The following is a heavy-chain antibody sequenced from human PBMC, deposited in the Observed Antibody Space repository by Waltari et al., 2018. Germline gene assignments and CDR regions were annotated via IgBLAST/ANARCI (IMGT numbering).Heavy chain of an antibody. CDR1: GGSIISAAYY. CDR2: MYYSGST. V-gene: IGHV4-39*01. D-gene: IGHD3-22*01. Sequence: QLQLRESGPGLVKPSETLSLTCVVSGGSIISAAYYWGWVRQPPGKGLEFIGSMYYSGSTYYNPSLKSRVTISVDTSQNQFSLRLSSVTAADTAVYHCARQDYYYVKGYFDLWGRGTLVTVSS. CDR3: ARQDYYYVKGYFDL. J-gene: IGHJ2*01.